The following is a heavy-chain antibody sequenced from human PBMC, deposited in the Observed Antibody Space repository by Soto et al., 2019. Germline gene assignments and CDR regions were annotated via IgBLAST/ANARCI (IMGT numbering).Heavy chain of an antibody. CDR1: GFIFSSYD. D-gene: IGHD3-10*01. CDR3: ARTYGTGSLNWFDP. CDR2: ISSGSGNI. V-gene: IGHV3-48*04. J-gene: IGHJ5*02. Sequence: EVQLVESGGGLVQPGGSLRFSCAASGFIFSSYDMNWVRQAPGKGLEWVLYISSGSGNILYADSVKGRFTISRDNAKNSLYLQMNSLRAEDTAVYYCARTYGTGSLNWFDPWGQGTLVTVSS.